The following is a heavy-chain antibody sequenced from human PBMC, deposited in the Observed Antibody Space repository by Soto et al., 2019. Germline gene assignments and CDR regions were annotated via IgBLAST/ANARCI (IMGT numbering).Heavy chain of an antibody. CDR3: ARDDYGDYTPHDTSRRPERAFDP. D-gene: IGHD4-17*01. CDR1: GGTFSSYT. V-gene: IGHV1-69*02. Sequence: QVQLVQSGAEVKKPGSSVKVSCKASGGTFSSYTISWVRQAPGQGLEWMGRIIPILGIANYAQKFQGRVTITADKSTSTAYMELSSLRSEDTAVYYCARDDYGDYTPHDTSRRPERAFDPWGQETLVTVSS. CDR2: IIPILGIA. J-gene: IGHJ5*02.